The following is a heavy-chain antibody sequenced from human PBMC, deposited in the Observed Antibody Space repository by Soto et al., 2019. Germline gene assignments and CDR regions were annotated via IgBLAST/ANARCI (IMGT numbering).Heavy chain of an antibody. J-gene: IGHJ6*02. CDR1: GLTFSTFD. D-gene: IGHD2-2*01. CDR2: SGTAGDT. Sequence: PGGAIRRSCAASGLTFSTFDMHWVRQATGKGLEGVSSSGTAGDTYYPGSVRGRLTICRENAKNSLCIQMNSLRAGETAVYYCVRVRPAAIGNCYGMGVCGQGDTVTVSS. V-gene: IGHV3-13*02. CDR3: VRVRPAAIGNCYGMGV.